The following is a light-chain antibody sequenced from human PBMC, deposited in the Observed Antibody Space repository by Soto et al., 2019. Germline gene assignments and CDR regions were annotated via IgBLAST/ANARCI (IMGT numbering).Light chain of an antibody. CDR2: DAS. J-gene: IGKJ4*01. CDR1: QSVTSS. V-gene: IGKV3-11*01. CDR3: QHRSTWPRT. Sequence: EIVLTQSPATLSLSPGERATLSCRASQSVTSSLVWYQQKPGQAPRLLIYDASNRATGIPARFSGSGSGTDFNLTIRSLEPEDFAVYYCQHRSTWPRTFGGGTKVDIK.